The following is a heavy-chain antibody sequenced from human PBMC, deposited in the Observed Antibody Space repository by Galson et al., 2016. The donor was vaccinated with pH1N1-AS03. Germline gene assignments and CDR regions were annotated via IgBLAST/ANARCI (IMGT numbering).Heavy chain of an antibody. Sequence: SLRLSCAASEFTFSSYAMSWVRQAPGKGLEWVASIIGAGGVPYYAGSVKGRFAVSRDTSENTVYLQLDRLRAEDTAIYYCARLPHNDNPGFDYWGQGTLVTVSS. J-gene: IGHJ4*02. CDR3: ARLPHNDNPGFDY. V-gene: IGHV3-23*01. D-gene: IGHD1-14*01. CDR2: IIGAGGVP. CDR1: EFTFSSYA.